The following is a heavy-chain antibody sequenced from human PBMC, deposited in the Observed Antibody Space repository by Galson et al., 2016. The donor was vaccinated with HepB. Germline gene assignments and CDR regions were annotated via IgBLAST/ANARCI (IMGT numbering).Heavy chain of an antibody. Sequence: CAISGDSVSSNTAAWNWIRQSPSRGLEWLGRTYFRSKWYNDYTMSVKSRIIISPDTSKNQFSLQLNSETPEDTAVYYCARDVGWTLAARSFDYWGQGTLVTVSS. CDR1: GDSVSSNTAA. V-gene: IGHV6-1*01. CDR2: TYFRSKWYN. CDR3: ARDVGWTLAARSFDY. D-gene: IGHD6-6*01. J-gene: IGHJ4*02.